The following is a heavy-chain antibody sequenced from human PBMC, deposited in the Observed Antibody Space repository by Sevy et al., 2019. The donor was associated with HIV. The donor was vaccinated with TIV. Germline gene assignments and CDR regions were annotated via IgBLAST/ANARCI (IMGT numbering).Heavy chain of an antibody. Sequence: GGSLRLSCAASGFTFSSYPMHWVRQAPGKGLEWVAARSYDGSNKYYADSVKGRLTISRDNSKNTLYVQMNSLRAEDTAVFYCGRDREMGNYYDSSGSIDYWGQGTLVTVSS. V-gene: IGHV3-30*04. J-gene: IGHJ4*02. CDR3: GRDREMGNYYDSSGSIDY. D-gene: IGHD3-22*01. CDR1: GFTFSSYP. CDR2: RSYDGSNK.